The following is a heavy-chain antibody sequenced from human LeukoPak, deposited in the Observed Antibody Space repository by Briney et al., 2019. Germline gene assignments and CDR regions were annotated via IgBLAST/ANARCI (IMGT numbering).Heavy chain of an antibody. CDR3: ARHIAVAGYYFDY. V-gene: IGHV4-59*08. Sequence: KPSETLSLTCAVYGGSFSGYYWSWIRQPPGRGLEWIGYIYYSGSTNYNPSLKSRVTISADTSKNQFSLKLSSVTAAGTAVYYCARHIAVAGYYFDYWGQGTLVTVSS. J-gene: IGHJ4*02. D-gene: IGHD6-19*01. CDR2: IYYSGST. CDR1: GGSFSGYY.